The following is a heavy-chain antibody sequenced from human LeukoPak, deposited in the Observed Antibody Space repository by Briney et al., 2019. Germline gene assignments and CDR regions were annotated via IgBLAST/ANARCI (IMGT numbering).Heavy chain of an antibody. V-gene: IGHV4-34*01. CDR2: INHSGST. Sequence: SETLSLTCAVYGGSFSGYYWSWIRQPPGKGLEWIGEINHSGSTNYNPSLKSRVTISVDTSKNQFSLKLSSVTAADTAVYYCARGGDSWSGYYGPSQGDYWGQGTLVTVSS. D-gene: IGHD3-3*01. J-gene: IGHJ4*02. CDR3: ARGGDSWSGYYGPSQGDY. CDR1: GGSFSGYY.